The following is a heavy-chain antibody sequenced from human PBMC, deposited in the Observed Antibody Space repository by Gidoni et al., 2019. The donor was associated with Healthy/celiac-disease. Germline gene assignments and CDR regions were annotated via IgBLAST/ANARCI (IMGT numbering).Heavy chain of an antibody. D-gene: IGHD2-15*01. CDR3: ARHEIRRYCSGGSCGLNY. CDR1: GGSISSSSYY. Sequence: QLQLQESGPGLVKPSETLSLTCTVSGGSISSSSYYWGWIRQPPGKGLEWIGSIYYSGSTYYNPSLKSRVTISVDTSKNQFSLKLSSVTAADTAVYYCARHEIRRYCSGGSCGLNYWGQGTLVTVSS. J-gene: IGHJ4*02. V-gene: IGHV4-39*01. CDR2: IYYSGST.